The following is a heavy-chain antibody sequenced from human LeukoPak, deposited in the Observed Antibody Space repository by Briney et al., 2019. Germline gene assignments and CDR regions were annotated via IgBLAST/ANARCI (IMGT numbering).Heavy chain of an antibody. J-gene: IGHJ4*02. CDR2: IYSGGNT. D-gene: IGHD6-19*01. CDR3: ARGARSSGWLDDY. CDR1: GFTVSSNY. Sequence: GGSLRLSCAASGFTVSSNYMSWVRQAPGKGLEWVSVIYSGGNTYYADSVKVRFTISRDNSKNTLYLQMNSLRAEDTAVYYCARGARSSGWLDDYWGQGTLVTVSS. V-gene: IGHV3-66*01.